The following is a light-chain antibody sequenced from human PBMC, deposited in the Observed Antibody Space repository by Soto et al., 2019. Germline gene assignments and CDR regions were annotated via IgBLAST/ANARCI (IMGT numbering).Light chain of an antibody. CDR3: TSYTTSRIWV. CDR1: SGDVGHYNY. Sequence: QSALTQPASVSGSPGQSITISCTGSSGDVGHYNYVSWYQQHPGKVPKLMIYEVSNRPSGVSNRFSGSKSGNTASLIISGLQAEDEADYYCTSYTTSRIWVFGGGTQLTVL. J-gene: IGLJ3*02. CDR2: EVS. V-gene: IGLV2-14*01.